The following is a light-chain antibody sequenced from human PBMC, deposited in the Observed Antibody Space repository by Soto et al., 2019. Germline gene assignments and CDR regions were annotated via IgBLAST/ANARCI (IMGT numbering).Light chain of an antibody. Sequence: DIQMTQSPSSLSASVGDRVTITCQASKDISNYLNWYQQKPGKAPKLLIYDASNLETGVPSRFSGSGSGTDFTFTISSLQPEDSATYYCQQYDNLPRTFGGGTKVEIK. CDR2: DAS. CDR3: QQYDNLPRT. J-gene: IGKJ4*01. V-gene: IGKV1-33*01. CDR1: KDISNY.